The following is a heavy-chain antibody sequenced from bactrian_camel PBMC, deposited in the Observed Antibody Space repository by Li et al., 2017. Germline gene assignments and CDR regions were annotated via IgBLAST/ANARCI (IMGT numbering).Heavy chain of an antibody. V-gene: IGHV3S56*01. Sequence: HVQLVESGGGSAQPGGSLRLSCVVSGHTSDDYCMGWFRQAPGKAREGIAVIDSDGDTAYAESMKDRFTISRDNDKNTVYLQMNSLRPEDTAMYYCVVRRMRECEGSWYLGGYTGQGTQVTVS. CDR2: IDSDGDT. J-gene: IGHJ4*01. CDR1: GHTSDDYC. D-gene: IGHD6*01.